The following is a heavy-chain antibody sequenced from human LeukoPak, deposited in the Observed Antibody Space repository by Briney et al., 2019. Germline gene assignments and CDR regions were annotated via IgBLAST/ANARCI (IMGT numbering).Heavy chain of an antibody. J-gene: IGHJ4*02. Sequence: GGSLRLSCAASGFTFSSYAMSWVRQAPGKGLEWVSAISGSGGSTYYADSVKGRFTISRDNSKNTLYLQMNSLRAEDTAVYYCARDARLGYSYGYGGGDYFDYWGQGTLVTVSS. V-gene: IGHV3-23*01. CDR2: ISGSGGST. CDR1: GFTFSSYA. D-gene: IGHD5-18*01. CDR3: ARDARLGYSYGYGGGDYFDY.